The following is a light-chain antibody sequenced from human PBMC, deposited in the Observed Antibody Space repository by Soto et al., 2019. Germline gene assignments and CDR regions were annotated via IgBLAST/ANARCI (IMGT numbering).Light chain of an antibody. CDR2: DAS. CDR3: QQYDSSSPT. J-gene: IGKJ2*01. V-gene: IGKV1-5*01. CDR1: QNISVW. Sequence: DIQMTQSPCTLSASVGDGVTITCRASQNISVWLAWYQQRPGKAPKFLIYDASNLETGVSSRFSGSGSGTEFTLTIRSLQPDDFATYYCQQYDSSSPTFGQGTKLEIK.